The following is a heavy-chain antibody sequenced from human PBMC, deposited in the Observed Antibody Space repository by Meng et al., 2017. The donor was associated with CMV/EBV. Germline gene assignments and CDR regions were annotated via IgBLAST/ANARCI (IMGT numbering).Heavy chain of an antibody. D-gene: IGHD3-3*01. V-gene: IGHV3-30*04. Sequence: GESLKISCAASGFTFSTYAMHWVRPAPGKGLEWVAVISYDGSNEYYADSVKGRFTISRDNYKNTLYLQMNSLRAEDTAVYYCARTRDVLGFLEWLLPIDYWGQGTLVTVSS. CDR3: ARTRDVLGFLEWLLPIDY. CDR2: ISYDGSNE. CDR1: GFTFSTYA. J-gene: IGHJ4*02.